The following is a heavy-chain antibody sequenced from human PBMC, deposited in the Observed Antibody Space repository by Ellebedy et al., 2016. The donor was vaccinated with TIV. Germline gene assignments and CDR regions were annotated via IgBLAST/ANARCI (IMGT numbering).Heavy chain of an antibody. D-gene: IGHD3-10*01. CDR3: AKGSFPFGDKSERIYSFQY. J-gene: IGHJ4*02. V-gene: IGHV3-48*03. CDR1: GFTFSNHE. CDR2: ISSSGSTT. Sequence: PGGSLRLSCAASGFTFSNHEMNWVCQAPGKGLEWVSYISSSGSTTYYTDSVKGRFTISTHNSRNTLYLQMTNLRTEDTAVYYCAKGSFPFGDKSERIYSFQYWGQGTLVTVSS.